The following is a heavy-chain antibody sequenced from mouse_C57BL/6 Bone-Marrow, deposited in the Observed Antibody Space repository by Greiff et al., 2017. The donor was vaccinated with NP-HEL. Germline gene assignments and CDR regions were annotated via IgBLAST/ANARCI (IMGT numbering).Heavy chain of an antibody. CDR3: ARPTGTCGDLDY. Sequence: QVQLQQSGAELVKPGASVKLSCKASGYTFTSYWMHWVKQRPGQGLEWIGMIHPNSGSTNYNEKFKSKATLTVDKSSSTAYMQLSSLTSEDSAVYYCARPTGTCGDLDYWGQGTTLTVSS. CDR2: IHPNSGST. D-gene: IGHD4-1*02. J-gene: IGHJ2*01. V-gene: IGHV1-64*01. CDR1: GYTFTSYW.